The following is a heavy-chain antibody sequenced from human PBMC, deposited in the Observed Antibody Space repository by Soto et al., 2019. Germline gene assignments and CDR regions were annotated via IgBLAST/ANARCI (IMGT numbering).Heavy chain of an antibody. CDR3: ARSRGLVGRPLDL. CDR1: GFTFDDYA. CDR2: ITWNSGDI. D-gene: IGHD6-6*01. Sequence: EVQLVESGGGLVQPGRSLRLSCAASGFTFDDYAMHWVRQAPGKGLEWVSGITWNSGDITYTGSVKGRFSISRDNAENSLYLHMNSLRPEDTAFYYCARSRGLVGRPLDLWGQGTLVTVSS. J-gene: IGHJ5*02. V-gene: IGHV3-9*01.